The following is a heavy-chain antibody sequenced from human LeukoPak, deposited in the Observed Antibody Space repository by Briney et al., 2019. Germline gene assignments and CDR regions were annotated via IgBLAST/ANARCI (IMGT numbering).Heavy chain of an antibody. Sequence: PGGSLRLSCAASGFTFSSYEMNWVRQAPGKGLEWVSYITSSGSTIYYADSVKGRFTISRDNAKNSLYLQMNSLRAEDTAVYYCARQSVVPAANWDMDVWGKGTTVTISS. CDR1: GFTFSSYE. D-gene: IGHD2-2*01. V-gene: IGHV3-48*03. CDR2: ITSSGSTI. J-gene: IGHJ6*03. CDR3: ARQSVVPAANWDMDV.